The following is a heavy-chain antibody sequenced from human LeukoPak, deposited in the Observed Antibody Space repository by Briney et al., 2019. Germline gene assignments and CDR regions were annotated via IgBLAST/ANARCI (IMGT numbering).Heavy chain of an antibody. CDR3: ATTSYYGILTGYYKGQRRNYYYGMDV. D-gene: IGHD3-9*01. V-gene: IGHV1-18*01. CDR2: ISAYNGNT. CDR1: GYTFTSYG. Sequence: ASVKVSCKASGYTFTSYGISWVRQAPGQGLEWMGWISAYNGNTNYAQKLQGRVTMTRDTSTSTAYMELRSLRSDDTAVYYCATTSYYGILTGYYKGQRRNYYYGMDVWGQGTTVTVSS. J-gene: IGHJ6*02.